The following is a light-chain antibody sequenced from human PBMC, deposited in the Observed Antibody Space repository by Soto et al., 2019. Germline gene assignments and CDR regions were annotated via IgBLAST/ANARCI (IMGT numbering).Light chain of an antibody. V-gene: IGLV2-14*01. J-gene: IGLJ1*01. CDR3: SSYTSSSTLV. CDR2: EVG. CDR1: SSDVGGYNY. Sequence: SALTQPASVSGSPGQSITISCTGTSSDVGGYNYVSWYQQHPGKAPKIMIYEVGHRPSGVSNRSSGSKSGYTASLTISGLQAEDEADYYCSSYTSSSTLVFGTGTKLTVL.